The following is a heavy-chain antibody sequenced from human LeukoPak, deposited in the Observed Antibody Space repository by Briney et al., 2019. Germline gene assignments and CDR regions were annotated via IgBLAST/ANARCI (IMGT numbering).Heavy chain of an antibody. J-gene: IGHJ4*02. V-gene: IGHV4-59*01. CDR1: GGSISRYY. D-gene: IGHD3-10*01. CDR2: IYYSGST. Sequence: SETLSLTCSVSGGSISRYYWSWIRQPPGKGLEWIGYIYYSGSTHYNPSLKSRVTISVDTSKNQFSLKLSSVTAADTAVYYCARVGDKFDYWGQGTLVTVSS. CDR3: ARVGDKFDY.